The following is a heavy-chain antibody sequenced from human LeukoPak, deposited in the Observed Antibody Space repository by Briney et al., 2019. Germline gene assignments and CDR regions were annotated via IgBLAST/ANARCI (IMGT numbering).Heavy chain of an antibody. V-gene: IGHV3-30*18. D-gene: IGHD6-13*01. CDR3: AKGGRQQLVYFDY. CDR1: GFTFSSYG. CDR2: ISYDGSNK. Sequence: GGSLRLSCAAFGFTFSSYGMHWVRQAPGKGLEWVAVISYDGSNKYYADSVKGRFTISRDNSKNTLYLQMNSLRAEDTAVYYCAKGGRQQLVYFDYWGQGTLVTVSS. J-gene: IGHJ4*02.